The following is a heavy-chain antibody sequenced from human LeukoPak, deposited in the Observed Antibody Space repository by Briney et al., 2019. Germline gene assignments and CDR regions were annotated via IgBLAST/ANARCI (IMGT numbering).Heavy chain of an antibody. D-gene: IGHD5-18*01. J-gene: IGHJ4*02. CDR3: ARLRGYSYGTFDY. Sequence: SVKVSCKASGGTFSSYAISWVRPAPGQGLEWMGRIIPILGIANYAQKLQGRVTMTTDTSTSTAYMELRSLRSDDTAVYYCARLRGYSYGTFDYWGQGTLVTVSS. CDR1: GGTFSSYA. CDR2: IIPILGIA. V-gene: IGHV1-69*04.